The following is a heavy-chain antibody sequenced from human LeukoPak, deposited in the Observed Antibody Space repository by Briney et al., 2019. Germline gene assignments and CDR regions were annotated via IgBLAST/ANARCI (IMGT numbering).Heavy chain of an antibody. Sequence: GGSLRLSCAASGFVFSSYAMSWVRQAPGKGLEWVSTFSDSGGKTYYADSVKGRFTISRDNSKNTLYLQMNSLRAEDTAVYYCAKVGLRLGGDYWGQGTLVTVSS. J-gene: IGHJ4*02. CDR3: AKVGLRLGGDY. D-gene: IGHD4-17*01. CDR2: FSDSGGKT. V-gene: IGHV3-23*01. CDR1: GFVFSSYA.